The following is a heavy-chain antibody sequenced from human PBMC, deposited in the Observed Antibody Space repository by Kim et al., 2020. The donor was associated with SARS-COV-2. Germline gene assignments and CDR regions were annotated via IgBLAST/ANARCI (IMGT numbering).Heavy chain of an antibody. CDR1: GGSIGGTAYY. J-gene: IGHJ4*01. CDR2: VYYSGTT. CDR3: GRHTEGSPPTTPVY. V-gene: IGHV4-39*01. D-gene: IGHD3-10*01. Sequence: SETLSLTCTVTGGSIGGTAYYWGWIRQPPGKGLEWIGTVYYSGTTHYSPSFKSRVTISVDTSKNQIFLKLNSVTAADTAFYYCGRHTEGSPPTTPVYWG.